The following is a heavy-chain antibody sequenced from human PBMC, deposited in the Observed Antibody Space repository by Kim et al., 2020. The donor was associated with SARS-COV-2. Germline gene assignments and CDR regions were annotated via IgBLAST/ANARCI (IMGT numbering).Heavy chain of an antibody. CDR3: TTTESYYYDSSGYYYVDY. CDR1: GFTFSNAW. Sequence: GGSLRLSCAASGFTFSNAWMSWVRQAPGKVLEWVGRIKSKTDGGTTDYAAPVKGRFTISRDDSKNTLYLQMNSLKTEDTAVYYCTTTESYYYDSSGYYYVDYWGQGTLVTVSS. D-gene: IGHD3-22*01. V-gene: IGHV3-15*01. J-gene: IGHJ4*02. CDR2: IKSKTDGGTT.